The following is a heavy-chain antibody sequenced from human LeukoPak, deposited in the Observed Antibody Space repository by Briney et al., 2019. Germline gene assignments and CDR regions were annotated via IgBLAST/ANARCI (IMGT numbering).Heavy chain of an antibody. D-gene: IGHD4-17*01. J-gene: IGHJ6*02. V-gene: IGHV3-23*01. CDR3: AKVIYGDYADYYYYYYGMDV. Sequence: QPGGSLRLACAASGFTFSSYAMSWVRQAPGKGLELVSAISGSGGSTYYADSVKGRFTISRDNSKNTLYLQMNSLRAEDTAVYYCAKVIYGDYADYYYYYYGMDVWGQGTTVTVSS. CDR2: ISGSGGST. CDR1: GFTFSSYA.